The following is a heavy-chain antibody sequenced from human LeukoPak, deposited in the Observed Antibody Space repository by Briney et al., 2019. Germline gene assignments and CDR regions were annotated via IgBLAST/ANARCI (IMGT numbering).Heavy chain of an antibody. D-gene: IGHD6-13*01. J-gene: IGHJ5*01. Sequence: GGSLRLSCAASGFTFSVAAMTWVRQAPGKGLEWVSLIGASGESTYYADSVKGRFTISRDNSKNTLSLQMNSLRGEDTAVYYCAKLRGVAAAGTGYFDPWGQGTLVTVSS. V-gene: IGHV3-23*01. CDR3: AKLRGVAAAGTGYFDP. CDR1: GFTFSVAA. CDR2: IGASGEST.